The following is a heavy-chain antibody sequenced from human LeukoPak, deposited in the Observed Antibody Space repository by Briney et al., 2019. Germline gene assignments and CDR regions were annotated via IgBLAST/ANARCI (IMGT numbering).Heavy chain of an antibody. Sequence: GGSLRLSCAASEFSVGSNYMTWVRQAPGKGLEWVSLIYSGGSTYYADSVKGRFTISRDNSKNTLYLQMNSLRAEDTAVYYCARVRVRGVIISFDYWGQGTLVTVSS. J-gene: IGHJ4*02. D-gene: IGHD3-10*01. V-gene: IGHV3-66*01. CDR1: EFSVGSNY. CDR2: IYSGGST. CDR3: ARVRVRGVIISFDY.